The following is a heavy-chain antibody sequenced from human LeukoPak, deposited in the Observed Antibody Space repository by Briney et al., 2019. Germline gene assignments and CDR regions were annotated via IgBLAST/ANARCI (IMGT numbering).Heavy chain of an antibody. CDR1: GYTFTSYD. CDR3: ARALLAYCSSTSCYGNWFDP. CDR2: MNPNSGNT. J-gene: IGHJ5*02. D-gene: IGHD2-2*01. V-gene: IGHV1-8*03. Sequence: ASVKVSCKASGYTFTSYDINWVRQATGQGLEWMGWMNPNSGNTGYAQKFQGRVTITRNTSISTAYMELSSLRSEDTAVYYCARALLAYCSSTSCYGNWFDPWGQGTLVTVSS.